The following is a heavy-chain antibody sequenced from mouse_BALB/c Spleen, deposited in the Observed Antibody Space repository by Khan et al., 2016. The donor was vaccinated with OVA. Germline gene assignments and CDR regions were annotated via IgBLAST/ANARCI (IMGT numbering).Heavy chain of an antibody. CDR1: GFSLNYYG. CDR3: ARNYDYDEGLAY. CDR2: IWSGGST. J-gene: IGHJ3*01. D-gene: IGHD2-4*01. V-gene: IGHV2-2*03. Sequence: VQLVESGPGLVQPSQSLSITCTVSGFSLNYYGVHWVRQSPGKGLEWLGVIWSGGSTDYNAPFISRLSISKDNSKSQVFFKMNSLQSNDTALYYCARNYDYDEGLAYWGQGTLVTVSA.